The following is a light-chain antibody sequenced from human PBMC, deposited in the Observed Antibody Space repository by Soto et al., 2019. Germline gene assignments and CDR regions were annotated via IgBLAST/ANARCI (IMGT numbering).Light chain of an antibody. CDR3: ATWDNSLGRVV. Sequence: QSVLTQPPSVSGTPGQTVTISCSGSTSNIGNWDAHWYQQFPGTAPRLLIYRNDQRPSGVPDRFSASKSGTSTSLAISGLRSEDEADYHCATWDNSLGRVVFGGGTKLTVL. J-gene: IGLJ2*01. CDR1: TSNIGNWD. CDR2: RND. V-gene: IGLV1-47*01.